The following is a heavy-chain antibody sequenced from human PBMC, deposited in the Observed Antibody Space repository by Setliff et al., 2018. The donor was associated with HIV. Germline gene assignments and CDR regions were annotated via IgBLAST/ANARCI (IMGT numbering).Heavy chain of an antibody. D-gene: IGHD4-17*01. CDR2: INTYSGKP. CDR3: ARQNGDYHGVDK. V-gene: IGHV7-4-1*02. Sequence: ASVKVSCKASGYRFTSNSLNWVRRAPGQGPEWLGLINTYSGKPTYFKGLPGRLVFSLDTSVNKAYLQISSLKTEDTAVYYCARQNGDYHGVDKWGQGTMVTVSS. CDR1: GYRFTSNS. J-gene: IGHJ4*02.